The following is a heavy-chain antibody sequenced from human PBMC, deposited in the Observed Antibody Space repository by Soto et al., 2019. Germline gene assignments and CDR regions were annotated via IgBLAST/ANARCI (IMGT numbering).Heavy chain of an antibody. J-gene: IGHJ5*02. V-gene: IGHV4-59*01. CDR2: IYYSGST. CDR3: AGDSYDFWSGYDNWFDP. CDR1: GGSISSYY. D-gene: IGHD3-3*01. Sequence: QVQLQESGPGLVKPSETLSLTCTVSGGSISSYYWSWIRQPPGKGLECIGYIYYSGSTNYNPSLKSRVALSVDTAKNRFSLKRSSVTAADTAVYYCAGDSYDFWSGYDNWFDPWGQGTLVTVSS.